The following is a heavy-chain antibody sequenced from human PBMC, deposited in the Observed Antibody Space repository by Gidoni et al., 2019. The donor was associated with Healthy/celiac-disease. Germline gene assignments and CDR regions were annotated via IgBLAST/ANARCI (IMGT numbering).Heavy chain of an antibody. J-gene: IGHJ3*02. CDR3: ARRGIDIVVVVAATDGAFDI. V-gene: IGHV4-34*01. Sequence: QVQLQQWGAGLLKPSETLSLTCAVYGGSFSGYYWRWIRQPPGKGLEWIGEINNSGSTNYNPSLKSRGTIAVDTSKNQFSLKLSSVTAADTAVYYCARRGIDIVVVVAATDGAFDIWGQGTMVTVSS. CDR2: INNSGST. D-gene: IGHD2-15*01. CDR1: GGSFSGYY.